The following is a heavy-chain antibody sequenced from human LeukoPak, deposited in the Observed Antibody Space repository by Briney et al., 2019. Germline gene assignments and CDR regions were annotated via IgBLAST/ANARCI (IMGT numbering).Heavy chain of an antibody. V-gene: IGHV4-59*08. CDR3: ARQNSESYSFDY. J-gene: IGHJ4*02. Sequence: SETLSLTCTDSGGSISSYNWSWIRQPPGKGLEWIGYIYYSGSTNYNPSLKSRVTISVDTSKNQLSLKLSSVTAADTAVYYCARQNSESYSFDYWGQGTLVTVSS. D-gene: IGHD1-26*01. CDR1: GGSISSYN. CDR2: IYYSGST.